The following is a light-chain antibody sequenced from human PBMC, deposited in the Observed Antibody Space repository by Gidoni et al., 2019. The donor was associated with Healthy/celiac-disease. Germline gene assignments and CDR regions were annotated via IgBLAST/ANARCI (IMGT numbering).Light chain of an antibody. CDR1: QSISSY. CDR2: AAS. V-gene: IGKV1-39*01. CDR3: QQSYSTPPT. Sequence: IKLPHSPSSLSASVGDRVTITCRASQSISSYLNWYQQKPGKAPKLLIYAASSLQSGVPSRFSGSGSGTDFTLTISSLQPEDFATYYCQQSYSTPPTFGQGTKVEIK. J-gene: IGKJ1*01.